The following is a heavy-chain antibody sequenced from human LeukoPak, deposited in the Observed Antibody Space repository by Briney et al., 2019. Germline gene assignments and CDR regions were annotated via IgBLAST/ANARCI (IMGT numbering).Heavy chain of an antibody. J-gene: IGHJ4*02. CDR2: NSGSGGST. V-gene: IGHV3-23*01. CDR3: AKEDEQQLAYYFNDY. CDR1: GFTFSSYA. D-gene: IGHD6-13*01. Sequence: GSLRLSCAASGFTFSSYAMSWVRPAPGKGLEWVSANSGSGGSTYYADSVKGRFTISRDNSKNTLYLQMNSLRAEDTAVYYCAKEDEQQLAYYFNDYWGQGTLVTVSS.